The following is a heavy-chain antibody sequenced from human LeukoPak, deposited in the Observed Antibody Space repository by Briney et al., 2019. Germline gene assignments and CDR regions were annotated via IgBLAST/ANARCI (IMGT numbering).Heavy chain of an antibody. CDR3: AKLPWGTAARPNFGMDY. CDR2: ISGSGVST. D-gene: IGHD6-6*01. CDR1: GFTFTSYS. Sequence: PGGSLRLSCAASGFTFTSYSMNWVRQAPGKGLDWVSTISGSGVSTYYVDSVKGRFTISRDNSKNTLYLQMNSLRAEDTAVYYCAKLPWGTAARPNFGMDYWGQGILVTVSS. V-gene: IGHV3-23*01. J-gene: IGHJ4*02.